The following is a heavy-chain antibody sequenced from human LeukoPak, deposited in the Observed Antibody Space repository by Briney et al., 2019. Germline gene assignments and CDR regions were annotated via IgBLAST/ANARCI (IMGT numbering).Heavy chain of an antibody. D-gene: IGHD3-10*01. CDR1: GGSIRSYY. Sequence: SETLSLTCTVSGGSIRSYYWSWIRQPPGKGLEWIGYIHYSGSTNYNPSLKSRVTISVDTSKNQFSLKLSSVAAADTAVYYCAATMVRGVHTHFDYWGQGTLVTVSS. CDR2: IHYSGST. J-gene: IGHJ4*02. V-gene: IGHV4-59*08. CDR3: AATMVRGVHTHFDY.